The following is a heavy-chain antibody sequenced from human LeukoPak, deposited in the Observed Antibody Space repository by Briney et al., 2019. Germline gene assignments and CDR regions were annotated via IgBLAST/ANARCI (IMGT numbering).Heavy chain of an antibody. J-gene: IGHJ5*02. Sequence: GGPLRLSCAASGFTFSSYSMNWVRQAPGKGLEWVSSISSSISFIYYADSVKGRFTISRDNAKDSLFLQMNSLRAEDTAVYYCVRLAYCGDDCYSPRWFDPWGQGTLVTVSS. CDR2: ISSSISFI. CDR3: VRLAYCGDDCYSPRWFDP. D-gene: IGHD2-21*02. V-gene: IGHV3-21*01. CDR1: GFTFSSYS.